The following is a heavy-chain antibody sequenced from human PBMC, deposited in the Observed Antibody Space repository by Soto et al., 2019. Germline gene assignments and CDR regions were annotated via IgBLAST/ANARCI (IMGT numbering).Heavy chain of an antibody. CDR2: IYYTGST. D-gene: IGHD3-16*01. J-gene: IGHJ4*02. V-gene: IGHV4-59*02. CDR1: RGRVSSYW. CDR3: ARGPGASDYDFGY. Sequence: SGNLSLSCRVSRGRVSSYWWAWILQTPGKGLEWIGYIYYTGSTNYSPSLKGRVTISLDASKSQFSLKLTSVTAADTAVYYCARGPGASDYDFGYWGAGTLGTVSS.